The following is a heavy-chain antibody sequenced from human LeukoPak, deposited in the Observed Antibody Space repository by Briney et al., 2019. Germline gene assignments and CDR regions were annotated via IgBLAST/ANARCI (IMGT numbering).Heavy chain of an antibody. CDR2: ISWNSGSI. CDR1: GFTFDDYA. V-gene: IGHV3-9*01. D-gene: IGHD3-10*01. Sequence: SLRLSCAASGFTFDDYAMHWVRQAPGKGLEWVSGISWNSGSIGYADSVKGRFTISRDNSKNSLYLQMNSLRAEDTALYYCAKGWTMVRGVIKSPPDYWGQGTLVTVSS. CDR3: AKGWTMVRGVIKSPPDY. J-gene: IGHJ4*02.